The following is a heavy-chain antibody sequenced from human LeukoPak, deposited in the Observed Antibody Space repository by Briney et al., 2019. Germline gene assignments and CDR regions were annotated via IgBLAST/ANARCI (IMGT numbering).Heavy chain of an antibody. CDR2: IKQDGSEK. J-gene: IGHJ3*02. Sequence: PGGSLRLSCAASGFTFSSYWMSCVRQAPGNGLEWLANIKQDGSEKYYVDSVKGRFTISRDNAKNSLYLQMNSLRAEDTAVYYCARGGYSYGSDAFDIWGQGTMVTVSS. D-gene: IGHD5-18*01. CDR3: ARGGYSYGSDAFDI. V-gene: IGHV3-7*03. CDR1: GFTFSSYW.